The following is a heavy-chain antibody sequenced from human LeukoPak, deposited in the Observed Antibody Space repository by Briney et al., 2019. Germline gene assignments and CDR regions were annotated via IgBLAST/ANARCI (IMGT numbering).Heavy chain of an antibody. CDR1: RFSFSNYW. Sequence: GGSLRLSXAASRFSFSNYWMSWVRQTPGKGLEWVANINQDGSVKYYVDSVKGRFTISRDNAKNSLYLQVNSLRAEDTAVYYCARIGYSSSSFDYWGQGTLVTVSS. V-gene: IGHV3-7*01. CDR2: INQDGSVK. J-gene: IGHJ4*02. CDR3: ARIGYSSSSFDY. D-gene: IGHD6-6*01.